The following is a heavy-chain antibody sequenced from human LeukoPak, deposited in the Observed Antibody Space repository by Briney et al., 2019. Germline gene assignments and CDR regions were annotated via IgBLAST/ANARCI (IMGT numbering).Heavy chain of an antibody. CDR3: AVGYSYGPPNY. V-gene: IGHV3-53*01. D-gene: IGHD5-18*01. Sequence: GGSLRLSCAASGFTVSSNYMSWVRQAPGKGLEWVSVIYSGGSTYYADSVRGRFTISRDNSKNTLYLQMNSLRAEDTAVYYCAVGYSYGPPNYWGQGTLVTVSS. CDR1: GFTVSSNY. J-gene: IGHJ4*02. CDR2: IYSGGST.